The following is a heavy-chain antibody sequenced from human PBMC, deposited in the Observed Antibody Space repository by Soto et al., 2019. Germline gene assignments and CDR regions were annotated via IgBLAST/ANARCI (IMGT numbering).Heavy chain of an antibody. D-gene: IGHD3-16*01. V-gene: IGHV1-3*01. Sequence: QVQLVQSGAEVKKPGASVMVSCKASGYTFVNYAIHWVRQAPGQKFEWMGWINAGKGNTRSLLKFQDRLTFTRDTSATTAYMELGSLRSEDTAVYFCVRDLSGWGLTNGHFGVDVWGQGTTVIVSS. CDR2: INAGKGNT. J-gene: IGHJ6*02. CDR1: GYTFVNYA. CDR3: VRDLSGWGLTNGHFGVDV.